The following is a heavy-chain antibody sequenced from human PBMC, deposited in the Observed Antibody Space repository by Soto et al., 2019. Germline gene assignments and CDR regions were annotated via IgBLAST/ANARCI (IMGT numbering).Heavy chain of an antibody. CDR3: ARWGGSYYESWFDP. CDR1: GFSFRNYG. J-gene: IGHJ5*02. D-gene: IGHD1-26*01. Sequence: QVLLVESGGGVVQPGTSLRLSCAASGFSFRNYGMHWVRQAPGKGLEWVAVTSSDGSTKYYAASVKGRFTISSDNSKNTLYLQMSSLRAEDTARDYCARWGGSYYESWFDPWGQGTLVIVSS. V-gene: IGHV3-33*01. CDR2: TSSDGSTK.